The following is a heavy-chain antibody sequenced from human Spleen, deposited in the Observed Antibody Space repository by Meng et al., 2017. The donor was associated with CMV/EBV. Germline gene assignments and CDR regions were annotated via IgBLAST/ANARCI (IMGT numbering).Heavy chain of an antibody. D-gene: IGHD3-10*01. V-gene: IGHV3-30*02. CDR2: IRYDGSNK. CDR3: AKEALGYYFDY. CDR1: GFTFSSYG. J-gene: IGHJ4*02. Sequence: GGSLRLSCAASGFTFSSYGMHWVRQAPGKGLEWVAFIRYDGSNKYYADSVKGRFTISRDNSRNTLYLQINRLRAEDTAVYYCAKEALGYYFDYWGQGTLVTVSS.